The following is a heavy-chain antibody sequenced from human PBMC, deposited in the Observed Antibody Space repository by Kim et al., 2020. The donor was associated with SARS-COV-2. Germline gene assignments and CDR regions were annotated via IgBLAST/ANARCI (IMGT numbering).Heavy chain of an antibody. V-gene: IGHV3-48*03. D-gene: IGHD6-19*01. J-gene: IGHJ4*02. CDR1: GFTFSSYE. Sequence: GGSLRLSCAASGFTFSSYEMNWVRQAPGKGLEWLSYISRSGATIDYADSMKGRFTMSRDNTQNSPSLQMDSLSVDDTAIYYCAREQTTSGFDHWGQGTL. CDR2: ISRSGATI. CDR3: AREQTTSGFDH.